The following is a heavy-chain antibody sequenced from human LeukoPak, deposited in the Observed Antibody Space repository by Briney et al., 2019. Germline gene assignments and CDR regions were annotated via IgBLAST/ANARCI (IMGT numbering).Heavy chain of an antibody. CDR2: ISSSSSTI. J-gene: IGHJ3*01. D-gene: IGHD2-2*01. CDR3: ARTEYCTPTSCKYASF. Sequence: GGSLRLSCAASGFTFSSYAMNWVRQAPGKGLEWVSYISSSSSTIYYADSVKGRFTISRDNAKNTLYLQMNSLRAEDTAVYYCARTEYCTPTSCKYASFWGQGTMVTVSS. V-gene: IGHV3-48*01. CDR1: GFTFSSYA.